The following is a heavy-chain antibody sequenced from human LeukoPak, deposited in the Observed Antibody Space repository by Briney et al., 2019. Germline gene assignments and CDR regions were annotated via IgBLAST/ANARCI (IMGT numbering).Heavy chain of an antibody. V-gene: IGHV3-7*01. CDR3: ARESGDFWSGYYYFDY. J-gene: IGHJ4*02. D-gene: IGHD3-3*01. CDR1: GFTFSSDW. CDR2: IKQDGSEK. Sequence: PGGSLRLTCAASGFTFSSDWMSWVRQAPGKGLEWAANIKQDGSEKYYVDSVKGRFTISRDNAKNSLYLQMNSLRAEDTAVYYCARESGDFWSGYYYFDYWGQGTLVTVSS.